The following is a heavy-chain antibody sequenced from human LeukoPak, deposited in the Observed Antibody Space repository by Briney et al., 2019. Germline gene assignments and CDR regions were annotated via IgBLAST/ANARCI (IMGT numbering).Heavy chain of an antibody. CDR1: GDSISSYS. CDR2: IYHSGST. J-gene: IGHJ6*03. Sequence: PSETLSLTCTVSGDSISSYSWTWIRQPPGKGLEWIGYIYHSGSTNYNPSLESRVTISVDTSKKQISLKLSSVTAADTAMYYCARSGSGYSYGYRYYYYYYMDVWGKGTTVTVSS. CDR3: ARSGSGYSYGYRYYYYYYMDV. D-gene: IGHD5-18*01. V-gene: IGHV4-59*01.